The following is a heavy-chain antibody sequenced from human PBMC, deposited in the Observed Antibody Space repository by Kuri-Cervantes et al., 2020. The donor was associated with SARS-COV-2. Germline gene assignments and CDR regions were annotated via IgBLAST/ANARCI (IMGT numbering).Heavy chain of an antibody. Sequence: ASVTVSCKASGYTFTSYDINWVRQATGQGLEWMGWMNPNSGNTGYAQKFQGRVTMTGDTSISTAYMQLSRLRSDDTALYYCARDFSGVYDITGERDAFDVWGQGTMVTVSS. J-gene: IGHJ3*01. CDR3: ARDFSGVYDITGERDAFDV. CDR1: GYTFTSYD. V-gene: IGHV1-8*02. CDR2: MNPNSGNT. D-gene: IGHD2-8*01.